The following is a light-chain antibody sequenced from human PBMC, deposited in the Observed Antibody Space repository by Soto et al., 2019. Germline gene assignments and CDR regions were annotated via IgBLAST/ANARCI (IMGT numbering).Light chain of an antibody. CDR1: QSVLYSSNNKNY. J-gene: IGKJ3*01. CDR2: WAS. Sequence: DIVMTQSPDSLAVSLGERATINCKSSQSVLYSSNNKNYLAWYQQKPGQPPKLLIYWASTRESGVPDRFSGSGSGTDFTLTSSSLQAEDVAIYYCQQYYSNPFTFGPGTKVDIK. CDR3: QQYYSNPFT. V-gene: IGKV4-1*01.